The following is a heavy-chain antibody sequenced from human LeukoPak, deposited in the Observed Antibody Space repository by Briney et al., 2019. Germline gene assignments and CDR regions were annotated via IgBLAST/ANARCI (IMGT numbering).Heavy chain of an antibody. V-gene: IGHV3-30*02. Sequence: GGSLRLSCAASGFTFSSYGMHWVRQAPGKGLEWVAFIRYDGSNKYYADSVKGRFTISRDNAKNSLYLQMNSLRAEDTAVYYCARDPLSSSSFDLWGQGTLVTVSS. CDR1: GFTFSSYG. J-gene: IGHJ4*02. CDR3: ARDPLSSSSFDL. CDR2: IRYDGSNK. D-gene: IGHD6-13*01.